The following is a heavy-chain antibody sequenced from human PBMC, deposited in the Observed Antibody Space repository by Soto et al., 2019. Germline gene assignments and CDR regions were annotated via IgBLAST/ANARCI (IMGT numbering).Heavy chain of an antibody. V-gene: IGHV3-7*05. CDR2: VKQDGSEI. J-gene: IGHJ4*02. CDR1: GFTFSNHW. Sequence: GASLRLSCAASGFTFSNHWMTWVRQAPGKGLEWVASVKQDGSEIYYGDSVKGRFTISRDNAKNSLFLQLNSLRAEDTAMYYCARDPGISSGWYYFDYWGQGTLVTVSS. D-gene: IGHD6-19*01. CDR3: ARDPGISSGWYYFDY.